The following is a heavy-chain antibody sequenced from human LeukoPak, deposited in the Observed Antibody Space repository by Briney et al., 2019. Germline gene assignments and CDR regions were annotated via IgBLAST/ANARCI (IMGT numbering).Heavy chain of an antibody. V-gene: IGHV3-48*01. J-gene: IGHJ4*02. D-gene: IGHD6-19*01. CDR1: GFTFSSYS. CDR3: ARDISEWLAHFDY. Sequence: GGSLRLSCAASGFTFSSYSMNWVRQAPGKGLEWVSSISSSSSTIYYADSVKGRFTISRDNAKNSLYLQMNSLRAEDTAVYYCARDISEWLAHFDYWGQGTLVTVSS. CDR2: ISSSSSTI.